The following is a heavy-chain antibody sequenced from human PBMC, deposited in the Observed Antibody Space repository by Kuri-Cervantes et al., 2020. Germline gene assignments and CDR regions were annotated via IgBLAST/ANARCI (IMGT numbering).Heavy chain of an antibody. CDR2: INHSGST. Sequence: SETLSLTCTVSGGTISSSSYYWGWIRQPPGKGLEWIGEINHSGSTNYDPSLKSRVTISVDTSKNQFSLKLSSVTAADTAVYCCASVFGESHFDYWGQGTLVTVSS. D-gene: IGHD3-10*02. J-gene: IGHJ4*02. CDR3: ASVFGESHFDY. V-gene: IGHV4-39*07. CDR1: GGTISSSSYY.